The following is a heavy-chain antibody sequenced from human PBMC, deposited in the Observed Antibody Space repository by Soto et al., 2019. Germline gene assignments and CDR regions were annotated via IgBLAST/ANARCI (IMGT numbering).Heavy chain of an antibody. CDR2: ISSNGVGT. D-gene: IGHD6-19*01. Sequence: EVQLVESGGGLVQPGGSLRLSCAASGFTFSNYAMDWVRQAPGKVLEYVSGISSNGVGTYYANSVKDRFTISRDNSKNTLYLQTGSMRAEDMAVSYCARREQSDYYYMDVWGTWTSVTVSS. J-gene: IGHJ6*03. CDR3: ARREQSDYYYMDV. V-gene: IGHV3-64*01. CDR1: GFTFSNYA.